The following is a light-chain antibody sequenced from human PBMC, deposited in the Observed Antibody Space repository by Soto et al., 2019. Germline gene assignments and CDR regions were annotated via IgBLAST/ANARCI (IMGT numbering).Light chain of an antibody. J-gene: IGLJ2*01. Sequence: QSVLTQPASVSGSPGQSIAISCTGTSSDVGAYDYVSWYQQHPGKAPKLMIYDVKYRPSGVSNRFSGSKSGNTASLTISGLQAEDEADYYCSSYTSSSAVIFGGGTKVTVL. V-gene: IGLV2-14*01. CDR2: DVK. CDR3: SSYTSSSAVI. CDR1: SSDVGAYDY.